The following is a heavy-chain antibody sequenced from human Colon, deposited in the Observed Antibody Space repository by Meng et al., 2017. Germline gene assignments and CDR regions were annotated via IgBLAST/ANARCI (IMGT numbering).Heavy chain of an antibody. CDR1: GGSFSAYY. CDR3: ASGTLKVTTLRWFDP. Sequence: QVQLQQWGAGLLKSAETRSRTGAVFGGSFSAYYWSWIRQPPGKGLEWIGEINHSGSTNYNPSLKSRVSILVDTSKNQFSLKLSSVTAADTAVYYCASGTLKVTTLRWFDPWGQGTLVTVSS. J-gene: IGHJ5*02. D-gene: IGHD4-11*01. V-gene: IGHV4-34*01. CDR2: INHSGST.